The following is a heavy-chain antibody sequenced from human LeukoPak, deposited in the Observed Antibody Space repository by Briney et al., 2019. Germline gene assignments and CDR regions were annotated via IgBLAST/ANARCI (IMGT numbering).Heavy chain of an antibody. V-gene: IGHV3-21*01. J-gene: IGHJ4*02. CDR3: ARDLMGWDLHYFDY. D-gene: IGHD1-26*01. CDR1: GLNVSRNS. Sequence: GGSLRLSCVVSGLNVSRNSMNWVRQAPGKGLEWVSSISSSSSYIYYADSVKGRFTISRDNAKNSLYLQMHSLRAEDTAVYYCARDLMGWDLHYFDYWGQGTLVTVSS. CDR2: ISSSSSYI.